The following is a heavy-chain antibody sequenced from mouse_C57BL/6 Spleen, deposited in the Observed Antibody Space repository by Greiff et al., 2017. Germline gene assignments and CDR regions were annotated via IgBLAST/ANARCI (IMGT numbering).Heavy chain of an antibody. CDR1: GYTFTNYW. Sequence: QVQLQQPGAELVMPGASVKLSCKASGYTFTNYWMHWVKQRPGQGLEWIGEIDPSDSYTNYNQKFKGKSTLTVDKSSSTAYMQLSSLTSEDSAVYYCAITTVVATDYWGQGTTLTVSS. CDR2: IDPSDSYT. D-gene: IGHD1-1*01. J-gene: IGHJ2*01. CDR3: AITTVVATDY. V-gene: IGHV1-69*01.